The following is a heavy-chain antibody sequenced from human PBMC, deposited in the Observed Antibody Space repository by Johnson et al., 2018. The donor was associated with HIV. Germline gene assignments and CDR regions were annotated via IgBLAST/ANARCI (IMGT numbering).Heavy chain of an antibody. CDR3: ARDSGSSGQQLGPASSVLELGDNVRGLLGLRWAM. CDR2: ISNSGRTI. V-gene: IGHV3-11*04. D-gene: IGHD6-13*01. J-gene: IGHJ1*01. Sequence: QVQLVESGGGLVKPGGSLRLSCVASGFTFSDYYMSWVRQAPGKGLEWVSYISNSGRTIYSADAVQGRFTISRDNAKNSLYVQMNSLRVEDTAVYYCARDSGSSGQQLGPASSVLELGDNVRGLLGLRWAMWG. CDR1: GFTFSDYY.